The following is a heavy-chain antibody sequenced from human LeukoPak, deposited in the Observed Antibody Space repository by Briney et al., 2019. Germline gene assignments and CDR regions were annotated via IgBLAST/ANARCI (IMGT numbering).Heavy chain of an antibody. CDR1: GGSVSSGSDY. J-gene: IGHJ4*02. V-gene: IGHV4-61*01. CDR2: VYYSGST. D-gene: IGHD3-10*01. CDR3: ATPGGSGDYPYPTYFNY. Sequence: MPSETLSLTCTVSGGSVSSGSDYWSWIRQPPGKGLEWIGYVYYSGSTNYNPSLRSRVTISVDTSKNQFSLRLSSVTAADMAVYYCATPGGSGDYPYPTYFNYWGQGTLITVSS.